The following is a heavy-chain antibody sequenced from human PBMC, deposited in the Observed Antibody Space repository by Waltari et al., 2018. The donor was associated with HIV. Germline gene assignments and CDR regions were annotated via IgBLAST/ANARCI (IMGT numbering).Heavy chain of an antibody. CDR3: AREVVGAPNWFDP. V-gene: IGHV4-39*07. D-gene: IGHD1-26*01. CDR1: GGSISSSSYY. Sequence: QLQLQESGPGLVKPSETLSLTCTVSGGSISSSSYYWGWIRQPPGKGLEWIGSIYYSGSTYYNPSLKSRVTISVDTSKNQFSLKLSSVTAADTAVYYCAREVVGAPNWFDPWGQGTLVTVSS. CDR2: IYYSGST. J-gene: IGHJ5*02.